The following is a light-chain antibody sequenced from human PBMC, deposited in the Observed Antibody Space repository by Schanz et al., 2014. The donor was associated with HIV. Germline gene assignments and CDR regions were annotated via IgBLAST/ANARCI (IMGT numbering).Light chain of an antibody. CDR1: NSDVGGYNY. Sequence: QSVLTQPPSASGSPGQSVTISCTGTNSDVGGYNYVSWYQQHPGKAPKLMIYDVSDRPSGVSNRFSGSKSANTASLTISGLQAEDEADYYCSSYTSSSTLVFGGGTKLTVL. CDR3: SSYTSSSTLV. CDR2: DVS. J-gene: IGLJ2*01. V-gene: IGLV2-14*03.